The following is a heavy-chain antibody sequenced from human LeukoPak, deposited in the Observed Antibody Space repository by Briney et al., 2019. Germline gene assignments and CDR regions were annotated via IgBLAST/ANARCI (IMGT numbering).Heavy chain of an antibody. CDR1: GFTFSSYS. CDR3: ARDREYDFWSGYFYYYYYYMDV. J-gene: IGHJ6*03. Sequence: GGSLRLSCAASGFTFSSYSMNWVRQAPGKGLEWVSYISSSSSTIYYADSVKGRFTISRDNAKNPLYLQMNSLRAEATAVYYCARDREYDFWSGYFYYYYYYMDVWGKGTTVTVSS. CDR2: ISSSSSTI. D-gene: IGHD3-3*01. V-gene: IGHV3-48*04.